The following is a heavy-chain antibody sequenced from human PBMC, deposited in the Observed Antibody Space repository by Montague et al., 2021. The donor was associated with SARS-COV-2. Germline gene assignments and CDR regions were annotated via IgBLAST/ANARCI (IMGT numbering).Heavy chain of an antibody. CDR3: ARDSDFSSWHEAEDYFDY. J-gene: IGHJ4*02. D-gene: IGHD6-13*01. Sequence: SETLSLTCSVPGGSISGYFWSWIRQPAGKGLEWIGRIYPSGGIFXXGRTNDHPSLKSRVTVSIDTSRNQFSLSLNSVTAADTAVYFCARDSDFSSWHEAEDYFDYWGQGILVAVSS. V-gene: IGHV4-4*07. CDR1: GGSISGYF. CDR2: IYPSGGIFXXGRT.